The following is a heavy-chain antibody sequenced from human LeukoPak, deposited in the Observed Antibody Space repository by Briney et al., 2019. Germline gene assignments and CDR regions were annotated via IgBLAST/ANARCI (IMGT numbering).Heavy chain of an antibody. D-gene: IGHD6-19*01. J-gene: IGHJ2*01. CDR3: ARKGYSSSRYFDL. V-gene: IGHV4-4*02. CDR2: IYHSGST. Sequence: SRTLSLTCAVAGGSISISSWWCWVRQPPGKGLEWIGEIYHSGSTNYNPSLKSRVTISVDQSKNQFSLNLISVTAADTAVYYCARKGYSSSRYFDLWGRGTLVTVSS. CDR1: GGSISISSW.